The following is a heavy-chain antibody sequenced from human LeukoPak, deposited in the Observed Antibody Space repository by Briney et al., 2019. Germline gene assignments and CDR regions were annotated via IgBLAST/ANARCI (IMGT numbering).Heavy chain of an antibody. CDR3: ARGSSVREDY. CDR2: IHSDGTGT. V-gene: IGHV3-74*01. CDR1: GFIFSSYW. J-gene: IGHJ4*02. Sequence: GGSLRLSCVASGFIFSSYWMHWVRQAPGKGLVWVSRIHSDGTGTSYADSVKGRFTISRDNAKNTLYLQMNSLRAEDTAVYYCARGSSVREDYWGQGTLVTVSS. D-gene: IGHD3-10*01.